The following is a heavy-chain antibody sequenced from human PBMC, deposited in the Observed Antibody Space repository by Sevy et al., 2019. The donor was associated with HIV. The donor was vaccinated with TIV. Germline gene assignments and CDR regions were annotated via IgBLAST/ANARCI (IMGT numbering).Heavy chain of an antibody. J-gene: IGHJ4*02. CDR2: ISSDGVNK. CDR1: GFTCNTYS. V-gene: IGHV3-30*04. Sequence: GVSLRLSCSVSGFTCNTYSFHWVRQAPGMGLEGVSVISSDGVNKYYADSVRGRFTISRDNSKSTLYLQMNNLRAGDTGVYYCARGGILVEGDDRTTPFDFWGQGTLVTVSS. D-gene: IGHD2-15*01. CDR3: ARGGILVEGDDRTTPFDF.